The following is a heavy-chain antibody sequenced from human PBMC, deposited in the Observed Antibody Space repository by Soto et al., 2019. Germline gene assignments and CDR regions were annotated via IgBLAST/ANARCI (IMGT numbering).Heavy chain of an antibody. CDR1: GYSFTSYW. CDR2: IDPSDSYT. Sequence: PGESLKISCKGSGYSFTSYWISWVRQMPGKGLEWMGRIDPSDSYTNYSPSFQGHVTISADKSISTAYLQWSSLKASDTAMYYCATPVRDNKESDSSSWLPHYYYYGMDGWGQGTTVTVSS. J-gene: IGHJ6*02. CDR3: ATPVRDNKESDSSSWLPHYYYYGMDG. V-gene: IGHV5-10-1*01. D-gene: IGHD6-13*01.